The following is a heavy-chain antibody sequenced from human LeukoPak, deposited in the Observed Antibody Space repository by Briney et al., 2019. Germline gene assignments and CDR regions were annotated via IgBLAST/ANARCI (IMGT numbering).Heavy chain of an antibody. Sequence: GGSLRLSCAGSGFTFSNAWMSWVRQAPGKRLEWVDRIKSKTDGGTTDYAAPVKGRFTISRDDSKNTLYLQMNSLKTEDTAVYYCSKGRYSNGLFDYWGQGTLVTVSS. V-gene: IGHV3-15*01. CDR2: IKSKTDGGTT. CDR1: GFTFSNAW. D-gene: IGHD6-19*01. J-gene: IGHJ4*02. CDR3: SKGRYSNGLFDY.